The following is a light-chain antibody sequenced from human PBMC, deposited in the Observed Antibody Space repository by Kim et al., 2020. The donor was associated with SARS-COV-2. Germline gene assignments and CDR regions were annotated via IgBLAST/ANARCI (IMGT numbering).Light chain of an antibody. CDR3: MQALQTPLT. Sequence: DIMMTQSPLSLPVTPGEPASISCRSSQSLLHSNGYSYLDWYLQKPGQSPQLLIYLGSNRASGVPDRFSGSGSGTDFTLRISRVEAEDVGVYYCMQALQTPLTFGQGTKVDIK. V-gene: IGKV2-28*01. J-gene: IGKJ1*01. CDR1: QSLLHSNGYSY. CDR2: LGS.